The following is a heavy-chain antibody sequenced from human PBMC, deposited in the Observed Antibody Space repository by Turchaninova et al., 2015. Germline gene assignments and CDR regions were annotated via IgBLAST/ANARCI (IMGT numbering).Heavy chain of an antibody. CDR3: ARRFCTSTNCYAFEI. V-gene: IGHV3-21*02. D-gene: IGHD2-2*01. J-gene: IGHJ3*02. CDR1: GFTFSTYS. CDR2: INSDGGYT. Sequence: EVLLVESGGGLVKPGGCLSRSGAALGFTFSTYSMNWVRQAPGKGLQWVSSINSDGGYTVYADSAKGRFTISRDNARNSLYLQLNSLRAEDTAVYYCARRFCTSTNCYAFEIWGQGTMVTVSS.